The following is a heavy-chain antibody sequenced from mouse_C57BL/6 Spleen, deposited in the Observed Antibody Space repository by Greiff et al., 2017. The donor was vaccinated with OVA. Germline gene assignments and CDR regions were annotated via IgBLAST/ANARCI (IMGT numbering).Heavy chain of an antibody. CDR3: TRCSTGTGLFDY. V-gene: IGHV6-6*01. D-gene: IGHD4-1*02. CDR2: IRNKANNHAT. CDR1: GFTFSDAW. Sequence: EVQLVESGGGLVQPGGSMKLSCAASGFTFSDAWMDWVRQSPEKGLEWVAEIRNKANNHATYYAESVKGRFTISRDDSKSSVYLQMNSLRAEDTGIYYCTRCSTGTGLFDYWGQGTTLTVSS. J-gene: IGHJ2*01.